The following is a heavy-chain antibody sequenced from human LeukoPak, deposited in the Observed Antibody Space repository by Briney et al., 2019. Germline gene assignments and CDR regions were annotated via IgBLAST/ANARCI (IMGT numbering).Heavy chain of an antibody. Sequence: GRSLRLSCTASGFTFGDYAMSWVRQAPGKGLEWVGFIRSKAYGGTTEYAASVKGRFTISRDDSKSIAYLQMNSLKTEDTAVYYCTRDESASSLVRYYYYGMDVWGQGTTVTVSS. CDR2: IRSKAYGGTT. V-gene: IGHV3-49*04. CDR3: TRDESASSLVRYYYYGMDV. D-gene: IGHD6-13*01. CDR1: GFTFGDYA. J-gene: IGHJ6*02.